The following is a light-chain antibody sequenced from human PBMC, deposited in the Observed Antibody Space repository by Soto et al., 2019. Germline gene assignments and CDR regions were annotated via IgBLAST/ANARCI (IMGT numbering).Light chain of an antibody. CDR1: SSDVGGYNY. J-gene: IGLJ2*01. CDR2: DVS. V-gene: IGLV2-14*03. Sequence: QSALTQPASVSGSPGQSIAISCPGSSSDVGGYNYVSWYQQHSGKAPKLMIYDVSSRPSGVSDRFSGSKSGNTASLTISGLQAEDEAEYYCSSYTSSSTVIFGGGTKLTVL. CDR3: SSYTSSSTVI.